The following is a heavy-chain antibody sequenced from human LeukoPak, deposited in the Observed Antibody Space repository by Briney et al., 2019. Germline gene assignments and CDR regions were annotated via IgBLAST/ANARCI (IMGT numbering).Heavy chain of an antibody. V-gene: IGHV3-23*01. CDR1: GFTFTNYA. D-gene: IGHD1-1*01. J-gene: IGHJ6*03. CDR3: AKEPSWNYYYNYSMDV. CDR2: ISGNGIST. Sequence: GGSLRLSCAASGFTFTNYAMSWIRKAPGKGLEWVSGISGNGISTYYADSVKGRFTISRDNSKSTLYLHMDSLRADDTAVYYCAKEPSWNYYYNYSMDVWGKGTTVTASS.